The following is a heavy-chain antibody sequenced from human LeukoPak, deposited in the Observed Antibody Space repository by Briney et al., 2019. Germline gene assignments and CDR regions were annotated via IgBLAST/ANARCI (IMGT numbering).Heavy chain of an antibody. CDR1: GFTFDDYA. V-gene: IGHV3-9*01. CDR3: AKDMRYSGPYSMDV. Sequence: GRSLRVSCAASGFTFDDYAMHWVRQAPGKGLAWVSGISWNSGSIGYADSVKGRFTISRDNAKNSLYPQMNSLRAEDTALYYCAKDMRYSGPYSMDVWGQGTTVTVSS. CDR2: ISWNSGSI. D-gene: IGHD5-12*01. J-gene: IGHJ6*02.